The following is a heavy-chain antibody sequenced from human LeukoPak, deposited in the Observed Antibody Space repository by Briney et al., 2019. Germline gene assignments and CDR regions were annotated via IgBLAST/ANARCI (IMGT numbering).Heavy chain of an antibody. V-gene: IGHV3-30*02. CDR3: ARGRPGIAVAGTFYYFDY. Sequence: GGSLRLSCAASGFTFSSYGMHWVRQAPGKGLEWVAFIRYDGSNKYYADSVKGRFTISRDNSKNTLYLQMNSLRAEDTAVYYCARGRPGIAVAGTFYYFDYWGQGTLVTVSS. D-gene: IGHD6-19*01. J-gene: IGHJ4*02. CDR2: IRYDGSNK. CDR1: GFTFSSYG.